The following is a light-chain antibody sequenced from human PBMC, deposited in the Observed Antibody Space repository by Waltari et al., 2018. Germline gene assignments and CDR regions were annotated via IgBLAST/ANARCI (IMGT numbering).Light chain of an antibody. CDR1: QSLLQTDGRHF. J-gene: IGKJ2*01. V-gene: IGKV2-28*01. CDR2: LAY. Sequence: DIVMTQSPVSLSVTPGEPASISCRSSQSLLQTDGRHFLDWYLQRPGQSPQLLIYLAYYRASGVPERFSGSGAGTDFSLKISRVEAEDVGVYYCMQARQSPNTFRQGTKLEIK. CDR3: MQARQSPNT.